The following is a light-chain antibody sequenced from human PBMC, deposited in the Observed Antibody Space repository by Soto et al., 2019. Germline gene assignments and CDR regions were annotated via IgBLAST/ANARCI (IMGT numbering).Light chain of an antibody. CDR3: QQYNDSPQT. Sequence: EILMTQSPATLSVSPGERATLSCRASQSVSSNLAWYQQTPGQAPRILIYGASTRDTGLPARFSGSGSGTECTLTIRRLQSEDFSVYYCQQYNDSPQTFGQGTKVDIK. CDR1: QSVSSN. V-gene: IGKV3-15*01. CDR2: GAS. J-gene: IGKJ1*01.